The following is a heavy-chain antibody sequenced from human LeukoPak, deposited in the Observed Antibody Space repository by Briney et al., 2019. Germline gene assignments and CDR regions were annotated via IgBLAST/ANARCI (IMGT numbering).Heavy chain of an antibody. Sequence: ASVKVSCKASGYTFTSYGISWVRQAPGQGLEWMGWISAYNGNTNYAQKLQGRVTMTRNTSISTAYMELSSLRSEDTAVYYCARRDSSGWKSYYYYGMDVWGQGTTVTVSS. CDR2: ISAYNGNT. J-gene: IGHJ6*02. CDR1: GYTFTSYG. D-gene: IGHD6-19*01. CDR3: ARRDSSGWKSYYYYGMDV. V-gene: IGHV1-18*01.